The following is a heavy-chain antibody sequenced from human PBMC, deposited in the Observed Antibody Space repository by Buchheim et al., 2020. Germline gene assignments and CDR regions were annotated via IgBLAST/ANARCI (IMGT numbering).Heavy chain of an antibody. D-gene: IGHD2-15*01. CDR1: GDSMNNNNL. J-gene: IGHJ4*02. Sequence: QAHLQESGPGLVKPSGTLSLTCAVSGDSMNNNNLWNWVRQPPGKGLEWIGEITQSGTTYYNPSLRSRVIISLDKSKNQFSLEVTSVTAADTAVYYCVRRHHFGSGGHTYDYWGRGTL. V-gene: IGHV4-4*02. CDR3: VRRHHFGSGGHTYDY. CDR2: ITQSGTT.